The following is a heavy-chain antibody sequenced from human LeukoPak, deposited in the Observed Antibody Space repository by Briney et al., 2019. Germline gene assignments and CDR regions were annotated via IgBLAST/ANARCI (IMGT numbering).Heavy chain of an antibody. CDR2: TNDSGTT. Sequence: PSETLSLTCAVYGGSFTDYNWTWLRQSPEKGLEWIGETNDSGTTHYNPSLKSRVTISVDTAKHQFSLRMRSLTAADTAVYYCARGLDLEGLDYWGQGTLVTVSS. V-gene: IGHV4-34*01. J-gene: IGHJ4*02. CDR1: GGSFTDYN. CDR3: ARGLDLEGLDY. D-gene: IGHD1-1*01.